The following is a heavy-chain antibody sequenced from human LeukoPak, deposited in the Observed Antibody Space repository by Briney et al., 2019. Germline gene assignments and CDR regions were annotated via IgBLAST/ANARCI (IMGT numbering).Heavy chain of an antibody. CDR2: IYPGDSDT. D-gene: IGHD4-17*01. V-gene: IGHV5-51*01. Sequence: GESLKISCKASGYSFTSYWIGWVRQMPGKGLEWMGIIYPGDSDTRYSPSFQGQVTISADKSISTAYLQWSSLKASDTAMYYRARHWASPTTVTTGVRWFDPWGQGTLVTVSS. J-gene: IGHJ5*02. CDR1: GYSFTSYW. CDR3: ARHWASPTTVTTGVRWFDP.